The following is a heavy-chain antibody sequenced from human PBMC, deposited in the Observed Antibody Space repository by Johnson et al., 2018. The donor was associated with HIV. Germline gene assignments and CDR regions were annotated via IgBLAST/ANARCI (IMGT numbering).Heavy chain of an antibody. CDR2: ISYDGSNK. CDR3: ERDSEIDGEAGDACDI. CDR1: GFTFSNYA. Sequence: QVQVVESGGGVVQPGRSLRLSCAASGFTFSNYAMHWVRQAPGKGLEWVAVISYDGSNKYYADSVKGRFTISRDNSKNTLYMPMKSLRPEDTAGYYGERDSEIDGEAGDACDIWGQGTMVTVSS. V-gene: IGHV3-30*04. D-gene: IGHD5-24*01. J-gene: IGHJ3*02.